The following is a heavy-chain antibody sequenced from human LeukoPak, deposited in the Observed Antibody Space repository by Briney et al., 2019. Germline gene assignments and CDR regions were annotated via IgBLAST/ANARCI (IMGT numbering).Heavy chain of an antibody. CDR2: ISAHNGNT. Sequence: GASVKVSCKASGYTFTSYGISWVRQAPGQGLEWMGWISAHNGNTNYAQKLQGRVTMTTDTSTSTAYMELRSLRSDDTAVYYCARDTDDYVWGSYRSPGDFDYWGQGTLVTVSS. CDR3: ARDTDDYVWGSYRSPGDFDY. D-gene: IGHD3-16*02. CDR1: GYTFTSYG. V-gene: IGHV1-18*01. J-gene: IGHJ4*02.